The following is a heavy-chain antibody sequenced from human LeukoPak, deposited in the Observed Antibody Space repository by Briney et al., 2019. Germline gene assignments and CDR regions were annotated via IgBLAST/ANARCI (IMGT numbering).Heavy chain of an antibody. Sequence: PGGSLRLSCAASGITFTNAWMNWVRQAPGKGLEWVGRIKTNSDGGPTDYAAPVKGRFSISRDDSKTMLYLQMNSLKTEDTAMYYCTTNDAFDIWGQGTMVTV. CDR3: TTNDAFDI. J-gene: IGHJ3*02. CDR2: IKTNSDGGPT. CDR1: GITFTNAW. V-gene: IGHV3-15*01. D-gene: IGHD1-1*01.